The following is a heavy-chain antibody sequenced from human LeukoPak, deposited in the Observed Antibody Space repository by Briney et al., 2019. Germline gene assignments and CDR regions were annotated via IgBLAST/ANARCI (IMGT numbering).Heavy chain of an antibody. J-gene: IGHJ4*02. CDR1: GGSISSYY. V-gene: IGHV4-59*08. CDR2: IYYSGST. D-gene: IGHD6-13*01. CDR3: ARHGAGSSWFDY. Sequence: SETLSLTCTVSGGSISSYYWSWIRQPPGKGLEWIGYIYYSGSTNYNPSLKSRVTISVDTSKDQFSQKLSSVTAADTAVYYCARHGAGSSWFDYWGQGTLVAVSS.